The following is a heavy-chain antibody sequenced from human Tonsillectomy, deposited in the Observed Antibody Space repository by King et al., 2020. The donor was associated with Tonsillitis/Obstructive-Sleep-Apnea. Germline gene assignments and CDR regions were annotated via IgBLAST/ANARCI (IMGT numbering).Heavy chain of an antibody. CDR3: ARGSYSGSYFYFQH. CDR2: IGTAGDT. D-gene: IGHD1-26*01. Sequence: VQLVESGGGLVQPGGSLRLPCAASGFTFSSYDMHWVRQATGKGLEWVSGIGTAGDTYYPGSVKGRFSISRENAKNSLYLQMNSLRAGDTAVYYCARGSYSGSYFYFQHWGQGTLVTVSS. V-gene: IGHV3-13*04. J-gene: IGHJ1*01. CDR1: GFTFSSYD.